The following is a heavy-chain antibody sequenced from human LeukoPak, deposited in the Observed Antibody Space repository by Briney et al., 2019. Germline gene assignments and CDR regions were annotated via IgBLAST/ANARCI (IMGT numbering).Heavy chain of an antibody. CDR2: IYTSGST. V-gene: IGHV4-61*02. CDR3: ARDHMWELAFDY. CDR1: GGSISSGSYY. D-gene: IGHD1-26*01. J-gene: IGHJ4*02. Sequence: SETLSLTCTVSGGSISSGSYYWSWIRQPAGKGLEWIGRIYTSGSTNYNPSLKSRVAISVDTSKNQFSLKLSSVTAADTAVYYCARDHMWELAFDYWGQGTLVTASS.